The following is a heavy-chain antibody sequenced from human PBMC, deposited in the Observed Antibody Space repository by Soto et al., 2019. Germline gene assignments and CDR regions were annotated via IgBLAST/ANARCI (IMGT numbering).Heavy chain of an antibody. V-gene: IGHV4-30-2*01. J-gene: IGHJ4*02. CDR1: GGSISSGGYP. CDR2: IYHSGST. Sequence: SETLSLTCAVSGGSISSGGYPWSWIRQPPGKGLEWIGYIYHSGSTYYNPSLKSRVTISVDRSKNQFSLKLNSVTAADTAVYYCARTHLDSSSGFYFDYWGQGTLVTVSS. D-gene: IGHD6-6*01. CDR3: ARTHLDSSSGFYFDY.